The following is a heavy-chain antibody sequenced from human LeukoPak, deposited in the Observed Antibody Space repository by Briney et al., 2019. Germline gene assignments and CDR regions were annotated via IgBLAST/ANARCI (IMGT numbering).Heavy chain of an antibody. CDR2: VKQDGSEK. CDR1: GFTFSSYW. J-gene: IGHJ4*02. Sequence: GGSLRLSCAASGFTFSSYWMSWVRQAPGKGLEWVANVKQDGSEKYYVDSVKGRFTISRDNAKNSLYLQMNSLRAEDTAVYYCARVELLWFGELLYQDYWGQGTLVTVSS. V-gene: IGHV3-7*01. D-gene: IGHD3-10*01. CDR3: ARVELLWFGELLYQDY.